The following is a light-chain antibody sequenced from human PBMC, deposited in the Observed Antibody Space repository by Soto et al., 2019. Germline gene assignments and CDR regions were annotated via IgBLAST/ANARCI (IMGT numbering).Light chain of an antibody. CDR3: QQYYTYPWT. V-gene: IGKV1-5*03. Sequence: DIPMTQSPSTLSASVGDRVTITCRTSQSISSWLAWYQQRPGRAPKLLIYKASNLEGGVPSRFSGSGSGTELTLTISSLHPDDFATYYCQQYYTYPWTLGPGTKVEIK. CDR2: KAS. J-gene: IGKJ1*01. CDR1: QSISSW.